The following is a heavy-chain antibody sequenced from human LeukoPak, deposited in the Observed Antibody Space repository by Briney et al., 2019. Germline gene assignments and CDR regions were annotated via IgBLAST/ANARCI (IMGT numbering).Heavy chain of an antibody. Sequence: PSETLSLTCTVSGGSISTYYWSWIRQPPGKGLEWIGYIYYSGSTNYNPSLKSRVTISVDTSKNQFSLKLSSVTAADTAVYYCARLIDAFDIWGQGTMVTVSS. CDR2: IYYSGST. CDR1: GGSISTYY. J-gene: IGHJ3*02. CDR3: ARLIDAFDI. D-gene: IGHD3-22*01. V-gene: IGHV4-59*08.